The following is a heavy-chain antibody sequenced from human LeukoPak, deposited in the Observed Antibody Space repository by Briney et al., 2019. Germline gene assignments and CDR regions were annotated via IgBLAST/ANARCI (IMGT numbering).Heavy chain of an antibody. Sequence: GGSLRLSCTASGFTFGDYAMSWFRQAPGKGLEWVGFIRSKAYGGTTEYAASVKGRFTISRDDSKSIAYLQMNSLKTEDTAVYYCTRAVKRRWEPNYFDYWSQGTLVTVSS. CDR3: TRAVKRRWEPNYFDY. J-gene: IGHJ4*02. V-gene: IGHV3-49*03. CDR2: IRSKAYGGTT. CDR1: GFTFGDYA. D-gene: IGHD1-26*01.